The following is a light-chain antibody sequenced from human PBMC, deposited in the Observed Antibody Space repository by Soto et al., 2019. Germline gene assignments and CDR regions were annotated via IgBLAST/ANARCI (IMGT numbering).Light chain of an antibody. CDR1: QDISNY. CDR2: DAS. Sequence: DIQMTQSPPSLSASVGDRVTITCQASQDISNYLNWYQQKPGKAPKLLIYDASNLETGVPSRFSGSGSWTDFTFTISSLKPEDIATYYCQQYDNLPFGGGTKVEIK. V-gene: IGKV1-33*01. CDR3: QQYDNLP. J-gene: IGKJ4*01.